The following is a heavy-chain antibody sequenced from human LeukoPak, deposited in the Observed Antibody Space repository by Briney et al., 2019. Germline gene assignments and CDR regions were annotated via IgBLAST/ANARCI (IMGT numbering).Heavy chain of an antibody. CDR1: GYSISSGYY. J-gene: IGHJ5*02. V-gene: IGHV4-38-2*02. CDR3: ARDPRPNWFGP. CDR2: IYHSGST. Sequence: SETLSLTCAVSGYSISSGYYWGWIRQPPGKGLDWIGSIYHSGSTYYNPSLKSRVTISVDTSKNQFSLKLSSMTAADTAVYYCARDPRPNWFGPWGQGTLVTVSS.